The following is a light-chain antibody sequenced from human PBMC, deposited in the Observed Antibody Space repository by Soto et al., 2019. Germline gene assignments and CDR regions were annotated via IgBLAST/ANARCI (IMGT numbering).Light chain of an antibody. CDR2: DAS. CDR3: KQYDGY. Sequence: DIQMTQSPSTLAASVGDRVTITCRASQNINRWLAWYQQKPGKAPKVLIYDASSLESGVPSRFSGSGSGTEFTLTITSLQPDDFATYYCKQYDGYFGPGTKVDFK. J-gene: IGKJ3*01. V-gene: IGKV1-5*01. CDR1: QNINRW.